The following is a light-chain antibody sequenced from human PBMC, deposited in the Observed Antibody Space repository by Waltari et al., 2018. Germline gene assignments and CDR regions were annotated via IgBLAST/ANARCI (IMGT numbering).Light chain of an antibody. Sequence: QSALTQPASVSGSPGQSITISCTGTSSDVGGYNYGSWYQQHPGKAPKLMIYEGRKRPSGFSNLFSGSKSGNTASLTISGLQAEDEADYYCCSYAGSSTVVFGGGTKLTVL. V-gene: IGLV2-23*01. CDR3: CSYAGSSTVV. J-gene: IGLJ2*01. CDR1: SSDVGGYNY. CDR2: EGR.